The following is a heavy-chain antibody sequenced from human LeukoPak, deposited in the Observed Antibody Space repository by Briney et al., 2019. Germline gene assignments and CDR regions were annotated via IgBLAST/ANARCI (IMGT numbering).Heavy chain of an antibody. Sequence: GGSLRLSCAASGFTFSDYDMSWVRQAPGKRPECVSCISGNSRDTNYADSVKGRFTISKDNAKNLLYLQMTSLRAEDTAVYYCTRPTRLPDPWGQGTLVTVSS. CDR2: ISGNSRDT. CDR3: TRPTRLPDP. V-gene: IGHV3-11*03. J-gene: IGHJ5*02. CDR1: GFTFSDYD.